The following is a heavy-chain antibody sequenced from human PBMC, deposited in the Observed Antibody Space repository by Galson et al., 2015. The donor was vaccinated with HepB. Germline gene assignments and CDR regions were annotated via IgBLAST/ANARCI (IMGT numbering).Heavy chain of an antibody. D-gene: IGHD6-19*01. V-gene: IGHV3-30-3*01. J-gene: IGHJ4*02. CDR3: ASSGWYENLSYFDY. Sequence: SLRLSCAASGFTFSSYAMHWVRQAPGKGLEWVAVISYDGSNKYYADSVKGRFTISRDNSKNTLYLQMNSLRAEDTAVYYCASSGWYENLSYFDYWGQGTLVTVSS. CDR2: ISYDGSNK. CDR1: GFTFSSYA.